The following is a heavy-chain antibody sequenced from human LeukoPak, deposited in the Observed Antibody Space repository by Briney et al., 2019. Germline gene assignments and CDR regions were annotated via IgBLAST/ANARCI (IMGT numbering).Heavy chain of an antibody. J-gene: IGHJ4*02. Sequence: PGGSLRLSCAASGFTVSSDYMSWVRQAPGKGLEWVSVIYSGGNTYYADSVKGRFTISRDNSKNTLYLQMNSLKTEDTAVYYCATFWATTVVSGDSWGQGTLVTVSS. CDR2: IYSGGNT. CDR1: GFTVSSDY. CDR3: ATFWATTVVSGDS. V-gene: IGHV3-66*01. D-gene: IGHD4-23*01.